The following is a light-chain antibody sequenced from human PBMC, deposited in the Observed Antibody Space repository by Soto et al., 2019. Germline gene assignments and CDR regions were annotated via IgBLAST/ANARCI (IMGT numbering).Light chain of an antibody. CDR3: QQYGSSPRS. J-gene: IGKJ1*01. V-gene: IGKV3-20*01. CDR1: QSVSATF. CDR2: DAS. Sequence: EVVLTQSPGTLSLSPGERATLSCRASQSVSATFVAWYQQKPGQAPRLIMYDASSRATGIPDRFSGSGSGTEFTLTIGRLEHEDFGVYYGQQYGSSPRSFGQGTKVEIK.